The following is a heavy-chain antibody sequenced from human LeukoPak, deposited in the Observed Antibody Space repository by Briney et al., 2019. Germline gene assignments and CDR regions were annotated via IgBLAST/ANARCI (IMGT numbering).Heavy chain of an antibody. CDR2: INHSGST. D-gene: IGHD5-24*01. V-gene: IGHV4-34*01. Sequence: SETLSLACAVYGGSFSGYYWSWIRQPPGKGLEWIGEINHSGSTNYNPSLKSRVTISVDTSKNQFSLKLSSVTAADTAVYYCARWSSGWLQLHSGFDYWGQGTLVTVSS. J-gene: IGHJ4*02. CDR3: ARWSSGWLQLHSGFDY. CDR1: GGSFSGYY.